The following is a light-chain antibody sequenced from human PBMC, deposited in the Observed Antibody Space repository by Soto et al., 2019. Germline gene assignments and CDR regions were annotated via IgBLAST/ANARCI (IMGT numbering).Light chain of an antibody. CDR2: GTS. CDR1: QSVSSSY. J-gene: IGKJ1*01. CDR3: QQYGHSHRG. Sequence: ELVLTQSPGTLSLSPGERATLSCRASQSVSSSYLGWYEQKPGQAPRLLIYGTSNSATGIPDRFSGSGSGTDFTLTITRLEPEDFAVYYCQQYGHSHRGFGQGTKVDIK. V-gene: IGKV3-20*01.